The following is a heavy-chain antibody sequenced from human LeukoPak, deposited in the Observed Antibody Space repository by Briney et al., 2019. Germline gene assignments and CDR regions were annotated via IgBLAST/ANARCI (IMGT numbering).Heavy chain of an antibody. V-gene: IGHV1-2*02. Sequence: GASVKVSCEASGYTFTGYYMHWVRQAPGQGLEWMGWINPNSGGTNYAQKFQGRVTMTRDTSISTAYMELSRLRSDDTAVYYCARGDSGSYYWFDPWGQGTLVTVSS. D-gene: IGHD1-26*01. CDR3: ARGDSGSYYWFDP. CDR2: INPNSGGT. J-gene: IGHJ5*02. CDR1: GYTFTGYY.